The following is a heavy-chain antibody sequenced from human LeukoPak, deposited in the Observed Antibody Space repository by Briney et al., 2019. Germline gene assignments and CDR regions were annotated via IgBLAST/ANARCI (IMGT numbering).Heavy chain of an antibody. D-gene: IGHD4-17*01. CDR3: ARDVHGDYGSGWFDP. CDR1: GGTFNNSA. V-gene: IGHV1-69*05. Sequence: SVKVSCKTSGGTFNNSAISWVRQAPGQGLEWLGGIMPLFGTAGYAQKFQGRVTITKDEPTRTVYLELTSLTSDDTAVYYCARDVHGDYGSGWFDPWGQGTLVTVSS. J-gene: IGHJ5*02. CDR2: IMPLFGTA.